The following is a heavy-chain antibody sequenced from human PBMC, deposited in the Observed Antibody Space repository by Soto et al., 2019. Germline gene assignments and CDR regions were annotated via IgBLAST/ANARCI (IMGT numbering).Heavy chain of an antibody. J-gene: IGHJ4*02. CDR3: ARHPGYAVPTVYATHYFNY. V-gene: IGHV4-39*01. Sequence: QLQLQESGPGLVKPSETLSLTCTVSGDSISSNNYYCAWIRQPPGKGLEWIGSIYYTGSTYYNPSLKSRVAMSVDTSETRFSLRLSSVTAADTAEYYCARHPGYAVPTVYATHYFNYWGQGILVTVST. CDR2: IYYTGST. D-gene: IGHD2-8*01. CDR1: GDSISSNNYY.